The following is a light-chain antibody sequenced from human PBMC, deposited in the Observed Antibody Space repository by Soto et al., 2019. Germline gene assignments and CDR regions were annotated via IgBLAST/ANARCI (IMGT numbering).Light chain of an antibody. Sequence: EIVLTQSPGTLSLSPGERATLSCRASQSVSSSYLAWYQQKPGQAPRLLIYGASSRATGIPDRFSGSGFVTDFTLTISRLEPEDFAVYYCQHYGSLVLTFGGGTKVQIK. V-gene: IGKV3-20*01. J-gene: IGKJ4*01. CDR2: GAS. CDR1: QSVSSSY. CDR3: QHYGSLVLT.